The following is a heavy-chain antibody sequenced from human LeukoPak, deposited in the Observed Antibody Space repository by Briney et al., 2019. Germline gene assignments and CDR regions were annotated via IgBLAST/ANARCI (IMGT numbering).Heavy chain of an antibody. CDR3: AREAAEGYYFDY. CDR2: MKQDGSEK. V-gene: IGHV3-7*01. CDR1: GSTFSSYW. J-gene: IGHJ4*02. Sequence: GGSLRLSCAASGSTFSSYWMSWVRQAPGKELEWVANMKQDGSEKYYVDSVKGRFTISRDNAKNSLYLQMNSLRAEDTAVYYCAREAAEGYYFDYWGQGTLVTVSS. D-gene: IGHD6-25*01.